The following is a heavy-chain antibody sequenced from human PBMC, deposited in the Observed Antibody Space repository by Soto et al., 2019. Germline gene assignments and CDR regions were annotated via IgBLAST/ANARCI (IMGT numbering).Heavy chain of an antibody. CDR2: IYTGVST. CDR3: ARDSSSNWYFDL. CDR1: GFTVSSNY. J-gene: IGHJ2*01. D-gene: IGHD6-6*01. Sequence: PGGSLRLSCAASGFTVSSNYMSWVRLAPGKGLEWVSVIYTGVSTYYADSVKGRFTISRDNSKNTVSLQMNSLRAEDTAVYYCARDSSSNWYFDLWGRGTLVTVSS. V-gene: IGHV3-53*01.